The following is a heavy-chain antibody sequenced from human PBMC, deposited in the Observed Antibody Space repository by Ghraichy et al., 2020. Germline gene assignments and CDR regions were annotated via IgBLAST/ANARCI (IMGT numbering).Heavy chain of an antibody. CDR2: ISETGTST. CDR1: GFSFNSYS. CDR3: VKPDQYTGSWVFDY. J-gene: IGHJ4*02. D-gene: IGHD6-6*01. Sequence: GGSLRLSCSASGFSFNSYSMHWVRQAPGKGPEYVSAISETGTSTYYADSVKGRFTISRDNSKNTLYLQMSSLRPEDTALYYCVKPDQYTGSWVFDYWGQGTLVTVSS. V-gene: IGHV3-64D*06.